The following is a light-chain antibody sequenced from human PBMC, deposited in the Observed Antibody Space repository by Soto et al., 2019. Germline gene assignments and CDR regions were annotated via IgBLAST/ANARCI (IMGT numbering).Light chain of an antibody. Sequence: EILFTQSPGTLSLSPGERATLSCRASQSVSSSYLAWYQQRPGQAPRLLIYDASSRATGIPDRFSGSGSGTDFTLTISRLEPEDFEVYCCQQYGSYPLTFGGGTKVDIK. CDR2: DAS. V-gene: IGKV3-20*01. J-gene: IGKJ4*01. CDR1: QSVSSSY. CDR3: QQYGSYPLT.